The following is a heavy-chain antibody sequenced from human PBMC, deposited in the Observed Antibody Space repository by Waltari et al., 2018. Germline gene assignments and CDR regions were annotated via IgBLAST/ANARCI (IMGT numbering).Heavy chain of an antibody. Sequence: EVQLVESGGGLVKPGGSLRLSCAASRFTFNSYSMNWVRQAPGKGLEWVSSISSSSSYIYYADSVKGRFTSSRDNAKNSLFLQMNSLRAEDTAVYYCARDDRSSTNFDFWGQGTLVTVSS. CDR2: ISSSSSYI. CDR1: RFTFNSYS. V-gene: IGHV3-21*01. CDR3: ARDDRSSTNFDF. J-gene: IGHJ4*02. D-gene: IGHD2-2*01.